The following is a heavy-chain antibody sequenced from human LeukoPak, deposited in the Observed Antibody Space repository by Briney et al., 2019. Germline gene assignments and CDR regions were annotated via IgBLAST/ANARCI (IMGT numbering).Heavy chain of an antibody. CDR1: GDSVSSNSAA. J-gene: IGHJ4*02. D-gene: IGHD3-16*02. V-gene: IGHV6-1*01. Sequence: SQTLSLTCAISGDSVSSNSAAWNWIRQSPSRGLEWLGRTYYRSKWYDGYAASVKSRITVNPDTSNNQFSLHLNSVPPEDTAVYYCARDKPGVIYPFDYWGQXTLVTVSS. CDR2: TYYRSKWYD. CDR3: ARDKPGVIYPFDY.